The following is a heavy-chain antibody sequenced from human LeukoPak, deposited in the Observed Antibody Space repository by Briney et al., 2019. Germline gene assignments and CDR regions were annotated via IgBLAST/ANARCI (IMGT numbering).Heavy chain of an antibody. D-gene: IGHD3-16*01. V-gene: IGHV1-2*02. Sequence: ASVKVSCKASGYTFTGYYMHWVRQAPGQGLEWMGWINPNSGGTNYAQKFQGRVTMTRDTSISTAYMELSRLRSDDTAVYYCARKALGDRAPFDIWGQGTMVAVSS. CDR3: ARKALGDRAPFDI. CDR1: GYTFTGYY. CDR2: INPNSGGT. J-gene: IGHJ3*02.